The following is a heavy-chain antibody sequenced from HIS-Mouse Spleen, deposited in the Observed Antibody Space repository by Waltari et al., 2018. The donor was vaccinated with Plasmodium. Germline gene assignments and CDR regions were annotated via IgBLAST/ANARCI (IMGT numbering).Heavy chain of an antibody. J-gene: IGHJ2*01. D-gene: IGHD6-13*01. V-gene: IGHV3-7*01. CDR2: IKQDGSEK. CDR1: GLTLSSYW. CDR3: ASSWYWYFDL. Sequence: EVQLVESGGGLVQPGGCLGLACAASGLTLSSYWMSWVRQAPGKGLEWVANIKQDGSEKYYVDSVKGRFTISRDNAKNSLYLQMNSLRAEDTAVYYCASSWYWYFDLWGRGTLVTVSS.